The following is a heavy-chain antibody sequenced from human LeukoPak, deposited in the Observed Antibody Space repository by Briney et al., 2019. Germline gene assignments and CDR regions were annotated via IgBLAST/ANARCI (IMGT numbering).Heavy chain of an antibody. CDR3: ASLTSYYFDY. J-gene: IGHJ4*02. CDR2: IYHSGST. CDR1: GGSISSYY. V-gene: IGHV4-59*12. Sequence: PSETLSLTCTVSGGSISSYYWSWIRQPPGKGLEWIGHIYHSGSTYYNPSLKSRVTISVDRSNNQFPLKLSSVTAADTAVYYCASLTSYYFDYWGQGALVTVSS.